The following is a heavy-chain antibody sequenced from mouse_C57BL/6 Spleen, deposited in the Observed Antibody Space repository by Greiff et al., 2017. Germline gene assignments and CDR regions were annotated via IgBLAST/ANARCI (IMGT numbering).Heavy chain of an antibody. CDR2: IDPSDSYT. CDR3: ARGGNFSMDY. Sequence: VQLQQPGAELVMPGASVKLSCKASGYTFTSYWMHWVKQRPGQGLEWIGEIDPSDSYTNYNQKFKGKSTLTVEKSSSTAYMQLSSLTSEDSAVYYCARGGNFSMDYWGQGTSVTVSS. J-gene: IGHJ4*01. CDR1: GYTFTSYW. V-gene: IGHV1-69*01.